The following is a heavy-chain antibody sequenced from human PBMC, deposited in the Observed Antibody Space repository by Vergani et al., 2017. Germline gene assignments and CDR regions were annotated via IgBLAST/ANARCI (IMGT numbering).Heavy chain of an antibody. CDR1: GYTFTSYG. CDR3: ARDFRGVTTQYYYYYYMDV. V-gene: IGHV1-18*04. J-gene: IGHJ6*03. CDR2: ISAYNGNT. D-gene: IGHD4-17*01. Sequence: QVQLVQSGAEVKKPGASVKVSCKASGYTFTSYGISWVRQAPGQGLEWMGWISAYNGNTNYAQKLQGRVTMTRDTSISTAYMELSRLRSDDTAVYYCARDFRGVTTQYYYYYYMDVWGKGTTVTVSS.